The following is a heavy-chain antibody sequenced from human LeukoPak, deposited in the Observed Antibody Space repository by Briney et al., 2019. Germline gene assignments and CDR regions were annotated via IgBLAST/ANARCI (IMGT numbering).Heavy chain of an antibody. CDR3: AKGGGRVTTYYFDY. J-gene: IGHJ4*02. Sequence: GGSLRLSCVASGFTFSSYAMSWVRQAPGKGLEWVSAISGSGGSTYYADSVKGRFTISRDNSKNTLYLQMNSLRAEDTAVYYCAKGGGRVTTYYFDYWGQGTLVTVSS. CDR2: ISGSGGST. V-gene: IGHV3-23*01. D-gene: IGHD4-11*01. CDR1: GFTFSSYA.